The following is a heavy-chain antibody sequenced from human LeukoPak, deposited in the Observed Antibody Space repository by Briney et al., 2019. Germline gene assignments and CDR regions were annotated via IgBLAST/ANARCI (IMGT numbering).Heavy chain of an antibody. CDR3: ARSLAYCGGDCYPAGAFDI. CDR1: GFTFSSYS. CDR2: ISSSSSYI. Sequence: GGPLRLSCAASGFTFSSYSMNWVRQAPGKGLEWVSSISSSSSYIYYADSVKGRFTISRDNSKNTLYLQMNSLRAEDTAVYYCARSLAYCGGDCYPAGAFDIWGQGTMVTVSS. V-gene: IGHV3-21*01. D-gene: IGHD2-21*02. J-gene: IGHJ3*02.